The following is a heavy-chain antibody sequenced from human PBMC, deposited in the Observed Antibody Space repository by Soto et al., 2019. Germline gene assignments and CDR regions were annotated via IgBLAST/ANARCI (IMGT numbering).Heavy chain of an antibody. V-gene: IGHV1-69*02. J-gene: IGHJ3*02. CDR2: IIPMLGIA. CDR3: ARVTPSQAFDI. CDR1: GGTFSTYN. Sequence: QVQLVQSGAEVKETGSSVKVSCKASGGTFSTYNINWVRQAPGQGLEWMGRIIPMLGIANYAQKFQGRVTITAEKSTSTAYMELSSLRSEDTAVYYCARVTPSQAFDIWGQGTLVTVSS. D-gene: IGHD2-21*02.